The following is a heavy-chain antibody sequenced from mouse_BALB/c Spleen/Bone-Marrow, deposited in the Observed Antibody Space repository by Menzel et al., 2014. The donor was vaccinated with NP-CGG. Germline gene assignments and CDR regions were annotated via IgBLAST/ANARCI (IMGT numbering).Heavy chain of an antibody. D-gene: IGHD2-4*01. Sequence: VKVVESGAELMKPGASVKISCKATGYTFSTYWIEWVKPRPGHGLEWIGEILPGSGTTNYNEKFKGKATFTADTSSNTAYMQLSSLTSEDSAVYFCARLITTGGFAYWGQGTLVTVSA. J-gene: IGHJ3*01. CDR1: GYTFSTYW. CDR2: ILPGSGTT. CDR3: ARLITTGGFAY. V-gene: IGHV1-9*01.